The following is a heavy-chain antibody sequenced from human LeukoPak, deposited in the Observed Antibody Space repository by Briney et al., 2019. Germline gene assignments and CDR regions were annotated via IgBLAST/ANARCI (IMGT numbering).Heavy chain of an antibody. CDR3: ARASSKQLAGYLPDGFDV. V-gene: IGHV3-21*01. CDR1: GFTLSSNS. CDR2: ISSSGTYI. J-gene: IGHJ3*01. Sequence: QPGGSLRLSCAASGFTLSSNSMNWVRPAPGKGLEWVSSISSSGTYIYYAASVKGRFPISRDSAKNPLSLRMNTLSAGDAAVFYCARASSKQLAGYLPDGFDVWGQGTMVTVSS. D-gene: IGHD6-13*01.